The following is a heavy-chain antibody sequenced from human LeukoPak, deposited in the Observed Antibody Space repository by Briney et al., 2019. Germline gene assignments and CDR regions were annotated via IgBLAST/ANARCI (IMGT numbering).Heavy chain of an antibody. Sequence: SETLSLTCTVSGGSISSYYWSWIRQPPGKGLEWIGYIYYSGSTNYNPSLKSRVTISVDTSKNQFSLKLSSVTAADTAVYYCARVHLGVDAFDIWGQGTMVTVSS. CDR1: GGSISSYY. D-gene: IGHD3-16*01. J-gene: IGHJ3*02. V-gene: IGHV4-59*01. CDR2: IYYSGST. CDR3: ARVHLGVDAFDI.